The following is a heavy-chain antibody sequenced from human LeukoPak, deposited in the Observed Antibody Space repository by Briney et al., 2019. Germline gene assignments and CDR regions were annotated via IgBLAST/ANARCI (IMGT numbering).Heavy chain of an antibody. CDR3: ARAIEVGAMTPFDY. CDR2: IYHSGST. CDR1: GYSIRSDYY. V-gene: IGHV4-38-2*02. D-gene: IGHD1-26*01. J-gene: IGHJ4*02. Sequence: SETLSLTCTVSGYSIRSDYYWGWIRQPPGKGLEWIGSIYHSGSTYYNPSLKSRVTISVDTSTNQFSLKLSSVTAADTAVYYCARAIEVGAMTPFDYWGQGTLVTVSS.